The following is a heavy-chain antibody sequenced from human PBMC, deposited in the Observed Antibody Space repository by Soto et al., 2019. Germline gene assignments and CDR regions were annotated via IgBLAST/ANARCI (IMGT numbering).Heavy chain of an antibody. CDR2: SRNKVKSYTT. J-gene: IGHJ4*02. CDR1: GFSFSDYY. D-gene: IGHD1-26*01. V-gene: IGHV3-72*01. CDR3: SKVEGG. Sequence: EEQLVESGGGLVQAGGSLTLSCAASGFSFSDYYMEWVRQAPGKGLEWVARSRNKVKSYTTDYAASVKGRFTISRDLSKNSLYLEMNNLKTEDTAVYYCSKVEGGWGQGTLVTVSS.